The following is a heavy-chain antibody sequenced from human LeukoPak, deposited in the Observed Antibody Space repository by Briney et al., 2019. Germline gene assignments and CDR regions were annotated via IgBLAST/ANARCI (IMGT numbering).Heavy chain of an antibody. J-gene: IGHJ5*02. CDR2: IRSIANSYAT. CDR3: TRHFKDFWSGSDNWFDP. D-gene: IGHD3-3*01. CDR1: GFTLSGSA. Sequence: PGGSLRLSRAASGFTLSGSALHGVRQASGRGAEWVGRIRSIANSYATAYAASVKGRFTISIDDSKNTAYLQMNSLKTEDTAVYYCTRHFKDFWSGSDNWFDPWGQGTLVTVSS. V-gene: IGHV3-73*01.